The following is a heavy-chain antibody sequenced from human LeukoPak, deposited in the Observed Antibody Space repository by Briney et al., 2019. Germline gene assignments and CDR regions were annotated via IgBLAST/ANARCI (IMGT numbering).Heavy chain of an antibody. CDR3: ARDSSWSPRIVVVPAAKSVGGYFQH. D-gene: IGHD2-2*01. V-gene: IGHV3-30*04. J-gene: IGHJ1*01. Sequence: GRSLRLSCAASGFTFSSYAMHWVRQAPGKGLEWVAVISYDGSNKYYADSVKGRFTTSRDNSKNTLYLQMNSLRAEDTAVYYCARDSSWSPRIVVVPAAKSVGGYFQHWGQGTLVTVSS. CDR2: ISYDGSNK. CDR1: GFTFSSYA.